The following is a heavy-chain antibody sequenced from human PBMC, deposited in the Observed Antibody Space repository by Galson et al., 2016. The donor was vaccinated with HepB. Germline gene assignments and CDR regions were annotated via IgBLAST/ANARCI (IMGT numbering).Heavy chain of an antibody. D-gene: IGHD4-11*01. CDR3: VRHVHSNYLEA. J-gene: IGHJ4*02. Sequence: SLRLSCAASGFTFSDSGIHWVRQSSARGLEWLGRIRGKVNNYATEYSESLKGRFIISRDESTNTAYLQMNSLETEDTAVYYCVRHVHSNYLEAWGQGTRVTVSS. CDR2: IRGKVNNYAT. CDR1: GFTFSDSG. V-gene: IGHV3-73*01.